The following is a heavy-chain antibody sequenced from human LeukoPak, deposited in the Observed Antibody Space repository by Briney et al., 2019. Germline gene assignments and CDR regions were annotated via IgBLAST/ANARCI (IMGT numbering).Heavy chain of an antibody. CDR3: ARGRYNYGSLSYSFDW. J-gene: IGHJ4*02. V-gene: IGHV3-48*03. D-gene: IGHD5-18*01. Sequence: GRSLRLSCAASGFTFSSYEMSWVRQAPGKGLEGVSYITSGSNIYYADSVKGRVTISRNNAKKSLYLQMNSLRGEDTAVYYCARGRYNYGSLSYSFDWWGQGTLVTVSS. CDR1: GFTFSSYE. CDR2: ITSGSNI.